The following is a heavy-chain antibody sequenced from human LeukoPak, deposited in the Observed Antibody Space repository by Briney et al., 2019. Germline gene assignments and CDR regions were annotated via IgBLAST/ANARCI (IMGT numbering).Heavy chain of an antibody. Sequence: GGSLRLSCAASGFTVSSNYMSWVRQAPGKGLEWVSVIYSGGSTYYADSVKGRFTISRHNSKNTLYLQMNSLRAEDTAVYYCAREGGSSWSDWHYWGQGTLVTVSS. CDR2: IYSGGST. J-gene: IGHJ4*02. CDR3: AREGGSSWSDWHY. CDR1: GFTVSSNY. V-gene: IGHV3-53*01. D-gene: IGHD6-13*01.